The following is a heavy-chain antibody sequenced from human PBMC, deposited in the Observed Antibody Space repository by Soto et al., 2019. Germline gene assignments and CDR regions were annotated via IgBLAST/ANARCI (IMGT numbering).Heavy chain of an antibody. J-gene: IGHJ5*02. CDR2: IYYSGST. V-gene: IGHV4-39*01. Sequence: SETLSLTCTVSGGSISSSSYYWGWIRQPPGKGLEWIGSIYYSGSTYYNPSLKSRVTISVDTSKNQFSLKLSSVTAADTAVYYCARGGSSGWGLISSWFDPWGQGTLVTVSS. CDR3: ARGGSSGWGLISSWFDP. D-gene: IGHD6-19*01. CDR1: GGSISSSSYY.